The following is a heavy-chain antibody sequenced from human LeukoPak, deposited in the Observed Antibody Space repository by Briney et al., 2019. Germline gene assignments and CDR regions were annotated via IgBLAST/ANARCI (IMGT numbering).Heavy chain of an antibody. CDR1: GYSFSSYF. Sequence: ASVEVSCQASGYSFSSYFIHWVRQAPGQGLAWMGVINPSGEFTTYAQEFQGRVTMTRDMSTSTVHMELSGLRSEDTAVYYCARDLGSGQIGTVPGGFDYWGQGTLLTVSS. J-gene: IGHJ4*02. V-gene: IGHV1-46*01. D-gene: IGHD1-7*01. CDR3: ARDLGSGQIGTVPGGFDY. CDR2: INPSGEFT.